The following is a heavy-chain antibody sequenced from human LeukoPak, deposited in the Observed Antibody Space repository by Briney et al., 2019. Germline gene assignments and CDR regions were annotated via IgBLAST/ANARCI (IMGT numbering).Heavy chain of an antibody. V-gene: IGHV5-51*01. CDR2: IYPGDSVA. J-gene: IGHJ4*02. D-gene: IGHD3-22*01. CDR3: ASKVYFDTTGAPLY. Sequence: GESLKISCKDSGYSFTTYWIGWVRQMPGKGLEWMGIIYPGDSVAKYSPSFQGQVTISADTSINTAYLQWSSLKASDTAMYYCASKVYFDTTGAPLYWGQGTQVTVSS. CDR1: GYSFTTYW.